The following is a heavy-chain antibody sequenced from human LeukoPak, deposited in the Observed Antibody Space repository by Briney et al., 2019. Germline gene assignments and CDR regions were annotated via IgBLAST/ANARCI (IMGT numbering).Heavy chain of an antibody. D-gene: IGHD6-19*01. Sequence: GGSLRLSCVASGFTTSNSHMSWVRQAPGKGLEWVSLIYSAGSTYYADSVKGRFTISRDNAKNTLYLQMNSLRTEDTAVYYCAGMLMALAGPFDSWGQGALVIVSS. CDR2: IYSAGST. V-gene: IGHV3-53*01. CDR3: AGMLMALAGPFDS. CDR1: GFTTSNSH. J-gene: IGHJ4*01.